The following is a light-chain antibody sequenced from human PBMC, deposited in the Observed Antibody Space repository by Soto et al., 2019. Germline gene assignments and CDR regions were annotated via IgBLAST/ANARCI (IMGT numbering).Light chain of an antibody. CDR2: AVS. CDR3: SSYAGSNNYV. CDR1: SSDVGGYKY. Sequence: QSALTQPPSASGSPGQSVTISCTGTSSDVGGYKYVSWYQQYPGKAPKLMIYAVSKRPSGVPDCFSGSKSGNTASLTVSGLQAEDEADYYCSSYAGSNNYVFGTGTKVTVL. V-gene: IGLV2-8*01. J-gene: IGLJ1*01.